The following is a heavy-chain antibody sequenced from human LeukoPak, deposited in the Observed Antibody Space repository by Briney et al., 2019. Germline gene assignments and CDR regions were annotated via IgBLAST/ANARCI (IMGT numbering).Heavy chain of an antibody. Sequence: SETLSLTCTVSGGSISSHYWSWIRQPPGKGLEWIGEINHSGSTNYNPSLKSRVTISVDTSKNQFSLKLSSVTAADTAVYYCARRSFYGSGSYYPPFDYWGQGTLVTVSS. D-gene: IGHD3-10*01. CDR3: ARRSFYGSGSYYPPFDY. CDR2: INHSGST. J-gene: IGHJ4*02. CDR1: GGSISSHY. V-gene: IGHV4-34*01.